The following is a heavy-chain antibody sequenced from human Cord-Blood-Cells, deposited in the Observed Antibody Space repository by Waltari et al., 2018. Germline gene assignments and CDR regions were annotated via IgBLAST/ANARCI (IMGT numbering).Heavy chain of an antibody. CDR1: GFTFSSYS. V-gene: IGHV3-21*01. Sequence: EVQLVESGGGLVKPGGYLRQSRAASGFTFSSYSMNWVCQAPGKGLAWVSSISSSSSYIYYADSVKGRFTISRDNAKNSLYLQMNSLRAEDTAVYYCARGYCTNGVCYFDYWGQGTLVTVSS. CDR3: ARGYCTNGVCYFDY. J-gene: IGHJ4*02. D-gene: IGHD2-8*01. CDR2: ISSSSSYI.